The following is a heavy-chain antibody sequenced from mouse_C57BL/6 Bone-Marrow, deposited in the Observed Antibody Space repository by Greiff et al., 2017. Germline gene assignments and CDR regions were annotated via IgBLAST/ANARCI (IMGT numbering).Heavy chain of an antibody. V-gene: IGHV1-82*01. J-gene: IGHJ4*01. CDR3: ANYDDDGDYYAMDY. D-gene: IGHD2-4*01. CDR2: IYPGDGAT. CDR1: GYAFSSSW. Sequence: QVQLQQSGPELVKPGASVKISCKASGYAFSSSWMNWVKQRPGKGLEWIGRIYPGDGATNYNGKFKGKATLTADKSSSTAYMQLSSLTSEDSAVYFCANYDDDGDYYAMDYWGQGTSVTVSS.